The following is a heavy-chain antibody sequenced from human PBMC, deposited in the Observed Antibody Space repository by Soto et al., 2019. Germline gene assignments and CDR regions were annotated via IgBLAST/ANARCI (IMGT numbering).Heavy chain of an antibody. J-gene: IGHJ4*02. V-gene: IGHV3-11*01. CDR1: GFTFSHYY. Sequence: QVHLEESGGGLVKPGGSLRLSCTASGFTFSHYYMGWIRQAPGKGLEWVSDISNSGRITHHADSVEGRFTISRDNAKNSLYLQMNSLRPEDSAIYYCARDHGGGGLTLEYWGQGTLVTVSS. CDR3: ARDHGGGGLTLEY. CDR2: ISNSGRIT. D-gene: IGHD3-16*01.